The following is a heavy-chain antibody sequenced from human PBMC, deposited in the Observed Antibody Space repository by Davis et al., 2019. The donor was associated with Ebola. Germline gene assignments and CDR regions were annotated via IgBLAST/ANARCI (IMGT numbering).Heavy chain of an antibody. CDR2: ISGSGGST. CDR3: ARHDYGDSHFDY. CDR1: GFTFSSYA. D-gene: IGHD4-17*01. V-gene: IGHV3-23*01. Sequence: GESLKISCAASGFTFSSYAMSLVRQAPGKGLEWVSAISGSGGSTYYADSVKGRFTISRDNSKNTLYLQMNSLRAEDTAVYYCARHDYGDSHFDYWGQGTLVTVSS. J-gene: IGHJ4*02.